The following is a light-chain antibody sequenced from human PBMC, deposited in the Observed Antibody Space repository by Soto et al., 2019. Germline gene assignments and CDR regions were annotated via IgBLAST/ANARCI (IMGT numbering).Light chain of an antibody. CDR2: GDS. Sequence: HSVLTQPPSVSGAPGQTVTISCTGSSSNIGRGYDVHWYQQVPGSAPRLLLSGDSNRPSGVPDRFSGSRSGTSASLAITGLQAEDEADYYCQTFDSTLTISWVFGGGTKLTVL. CDR3: QTFDSTLTISWV. V-gene: IGLV1-40*01. J-gene: IGLJ3*02. CDR1: SSNIGRGYD.